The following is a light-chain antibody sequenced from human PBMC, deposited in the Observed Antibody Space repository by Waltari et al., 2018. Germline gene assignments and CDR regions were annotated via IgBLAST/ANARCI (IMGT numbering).Light chain of an antibody. CDR2: GAS. CDR1: QNITIY. J-gene: IGKJ5*01. CDR3: QQGYTTPET. Sequence: IQMTQSPSSLSASVGDKVSITCRANQNITIYLNWYQQKLGKAPKVLIYGASSLQSGVPPRFSGSGSGTDFTLTISSLQPEDFATYYCQQGYTTPETFGQGTRLEIK. V-gene: IGKV1-39*01.